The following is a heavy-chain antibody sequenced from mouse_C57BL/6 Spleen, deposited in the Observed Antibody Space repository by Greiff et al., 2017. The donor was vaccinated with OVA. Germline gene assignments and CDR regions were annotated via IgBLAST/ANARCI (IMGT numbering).Heavy chain of an antibody. CDR2: IHPNSGST. V-gene: IGHV1-64*01. J-gene: IGHJ2*01. CDR1: GYTFTSYW. CDR3: ARPIYYDYDVSFDY. D-gene: IGHD2-4*01. Sequence: QVQLQQPGAELVKPGASVKLSCKASGYTFTSYWMHWVKQRPGQGLEWIGMIHPNSGSTNYNEKFKSKATLTVDKSSSTAYMQLSSLTSEDSAVYYGARPIYYDYDVSFDYWGQGTTLTVSS.